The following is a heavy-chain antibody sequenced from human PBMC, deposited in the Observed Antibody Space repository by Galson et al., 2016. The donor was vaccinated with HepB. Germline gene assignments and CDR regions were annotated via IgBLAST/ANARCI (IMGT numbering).Heavy chain of an antibody. V-gene: IGHV6-1*01. CDR3: ARAVMLGRGRDV. D-gene: IGHD3-10*01. CDR2: TFYRSTWEN. Sequence: AISGDSVYNNGAAWVWIRQSPSRGLEWLGRTFYRSTWENHYAGSVKNRITISPDTSRNQFSLHLNSVTPEDTAVYYCARAVMLGRGRDVWGQGTTVTVSS. CDR1: GDSVYNNGAA. J-gene: IGHJ6*02.